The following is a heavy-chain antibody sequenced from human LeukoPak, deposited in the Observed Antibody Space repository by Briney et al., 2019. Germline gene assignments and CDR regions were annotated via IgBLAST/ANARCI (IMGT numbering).Heavy chain of an antibody. Sequence: GGSLRLSCAASGFTFDNYAMTWVRQAPGRGLEWVSTTSNTGGSTYYADSVKGRFTISRDNSKNTLYLQMNSLRAEDTAVYYCAKDPIAVAQAYYFDYWGQGTLVTVSS. J-gene: IGHJ4*02. CDR3: AKDPIAVAQAYYFDY. CDR1: GFTFDNYA. D-gene: IGHD6-19*01. V-gene: IGHV3-23*01. CDR2: TSNTGGST.